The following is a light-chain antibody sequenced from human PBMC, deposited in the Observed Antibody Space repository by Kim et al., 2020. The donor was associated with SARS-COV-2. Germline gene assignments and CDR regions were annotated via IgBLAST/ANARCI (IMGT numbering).Light chain of an antibody. CDR1: QSISNY. J-gene: IGKJ1*01. Sequence: DIQMTQSPSSLSASVGDRVTITCRTSQSISNYLNWYQQKPGKAPKVLIYAASSLQRGVPPRFSGSGSGTDFTLTISSLQPEDFATYYCQQSYTTPWTFGQGTKVDIK. CDR2: AAS. V-gene: IGKV1-39*01. CDR3: QQSYTTPWT.